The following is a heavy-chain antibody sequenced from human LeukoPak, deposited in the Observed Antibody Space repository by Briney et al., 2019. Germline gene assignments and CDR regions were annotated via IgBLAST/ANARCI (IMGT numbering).Heavy chain of an antibody. Sequence: PGGSLRLSCVASEFTFSSYAMNWVRQAPGRGLEWVSGITSSDSTTYYTDSVKGRFTISRDNSRNTLYLQMNSLRAEDTALYYCAKAFTTVPSRGAFDIWGQGTMVTVSS. V-gene: IGHV3-23*05. CDR2: ITSSDSTT. CDR1: EFTFSSYA. J-gene: IGHJ3*02. CDR3: AKAFTTVPSRGAFDI. D-gene: IGHD4-17*01.